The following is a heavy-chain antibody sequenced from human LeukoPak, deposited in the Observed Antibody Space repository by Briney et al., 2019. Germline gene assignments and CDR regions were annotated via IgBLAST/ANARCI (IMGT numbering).Heavy chain of an antibody. D-gene: IGHD3-9*01. CDR2: ISAYNGNT. CDR1: GYTFTSYG. Sequence: EASVKVSCKASGYTFTSYGISWVRRAPGQGLEWMGWISAYNGNTNYAQKLQGRVTMTTDTSTGTAYMELRSLRSDDTAVYYCARDPDYDILTGYPFDYWGQGTLVTVSS. V-gene: IGHV1-18*01. CDR3: ARDPDYDILTGYPFDY. J-gene: IGHJ4*02.